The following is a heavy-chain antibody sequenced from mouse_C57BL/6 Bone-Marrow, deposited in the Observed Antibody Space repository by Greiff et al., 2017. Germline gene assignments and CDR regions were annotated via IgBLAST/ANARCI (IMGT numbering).Heavy chain of an antibody. CDR1: GYTFTSYG. CDR3: FNSLIYYYGNSYVGLAY. V-gene: IGHV1-81*01. CDR2: IYPRSGNN. J-gene: IGHJ3*01. D-gene: IGHD1-1*01. Sequence: QVQLQQSGAELARPGASVKLSCKASGYTFTSYGISWVKQRTGQGLEWIGEIYPRSGNNYYNEKFKGKATLTADKSSSTAYMELRSLTSEDSSVYFCFNSLIYYYGNSYVGLAYWGRGTLVTVSA.